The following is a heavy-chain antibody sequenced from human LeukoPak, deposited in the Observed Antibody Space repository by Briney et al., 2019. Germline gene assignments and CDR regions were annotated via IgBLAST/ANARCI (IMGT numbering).Heavy chain of an antibody. D-gene: IGHD1-26*01. J-gene: IGHJ4*02. V-gene: IGHV3-23*01. CDR3: AKDHRQVGATNDY. CDR1: GFTFSNYA. CDR2: ISGSGDST. Sequence: PGGSLRLSCAASGFTFSNYAMRWVRQAPGKGLEWVSGISGSGDSTYYADSVKGRFTISRDNSKNTLYLQMNSLRAEDTAVYYCAKDHRQVGATNDYWGQGTLVTVSS.